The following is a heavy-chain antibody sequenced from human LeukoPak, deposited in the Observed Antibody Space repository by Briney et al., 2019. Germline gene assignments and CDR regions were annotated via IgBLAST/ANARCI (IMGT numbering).Heavy chain of an antibody. CDR2: INADGSST. J-gene: IGHJ4*02. V-gene: IGHV3-74*01. CDR1: GFTLSSYW. Sequence: QPGGSLRLSCAASGFTLSSYWMHWVRQAPGKGLVWVSRINADGSSTSYADSVKGRYTISRDNAKNTLYLQMNSLRAEDTAVYYCARRGVPAATSFYFDYWGQGTLVTVSS. D-gene: IGHD2-2*01. CDR3: ARRGVPAATSFYFDY.